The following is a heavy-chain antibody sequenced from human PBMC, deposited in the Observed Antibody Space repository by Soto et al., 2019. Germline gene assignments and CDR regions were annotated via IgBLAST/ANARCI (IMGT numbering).Heavy chain of an antibody. CDR2: IKSKSDGGTT. J-gene: IGHJ6*02. CDR1: GFTFSNAW. V-gene: IGHV3-15*01. D-gene: IGHD1-20*01. Sequence: EVQLVESGGGLVQPGGSLRLSCAASGFTFSNAWLNWVRQAPGKGLEWVGRIKSKSDGGTTDYAAPVKGRFTISRDDSKNTLHLQMNSLKTEDMAVYYCSTESPGIPYYYGMDVWGQGTTVTVSS. CDR3: STESPGIPYYYGMDV.